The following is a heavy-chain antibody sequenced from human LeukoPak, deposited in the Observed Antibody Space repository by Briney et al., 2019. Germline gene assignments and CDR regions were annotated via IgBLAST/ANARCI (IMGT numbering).Heavy chain of an antibody. V-gene: IGHV4-31*03. J-gene: IGHJ4*02. CDR2: IYYSGGT. Sequence: SETLSLTCTVSGGSISSGGYYWSWIRQHPGKGLEWIGYIYYSGGTYYNPSLKSRVTISVDTSKNQFSLKLSSVTAADTAVYYCASGRSYYDFWSGPPPWYFDYWGQGTLVTVSS. D-gene: IGHD3-3*01. CDR1: GGSISSGGYY. CDR3: ASGRSYYDFWSGPPPWYFDY.